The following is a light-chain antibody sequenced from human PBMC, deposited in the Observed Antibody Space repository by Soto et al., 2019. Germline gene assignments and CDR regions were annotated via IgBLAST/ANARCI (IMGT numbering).Light chain of an antibody. CDR1: SGQSSYI. V-gene: IGLV4-60*02. J-gene: IGLJ3*02. Sequence: QSVLTQSSSASASIRSSVKRTCTVSSGQSSYIIAWHQQQPGKAPRYLMKLEGSGSYNKGSGVPDRFSGSSSGADRYLTISNLQFEDEADYYCETWDSNTHTVFGGGTKLTVL. CDR3: ETWDSNTHTV. CDR2: LEGSGSY.